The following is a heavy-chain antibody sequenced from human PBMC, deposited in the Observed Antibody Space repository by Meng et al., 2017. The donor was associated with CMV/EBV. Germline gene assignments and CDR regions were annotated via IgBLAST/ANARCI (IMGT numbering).Heavy chain of an antibody. D-gene: IGHD2-2*01. CDR1: GFTFNTYE. V-gene: IGHV3-48*03. J-gene: IGHJ4*02. CDR3: ARWYCSTTSCLFDY. CDR2: ISSNGNTI. Sequence: GESLKISCTASGFTFNTYEMNWVRQAPGKGLEWVSYISSNGNTIFYADFVKGRFTVSRDNPKNSLYLQMNSLRADDTAVYYCARWYCSTTSCLFDYWGQGALVT.